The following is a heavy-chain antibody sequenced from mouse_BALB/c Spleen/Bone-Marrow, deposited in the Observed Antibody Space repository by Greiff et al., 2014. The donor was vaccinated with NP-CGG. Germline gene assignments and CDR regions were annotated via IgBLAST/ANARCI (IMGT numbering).Heavy chain of an antibody. CDR2: IHYSGST. CDR1: GYSITSGYS. Sequence: EVQLQESGPDLVKPSQSLSLTCTVTGYSITSGYSWHWIRQFPGNKLEWMGYIHYSGSTNYNPSLKSRISITRDTSKNQFFLQLNSXXTEDTATYYGAKDDYGRSRFAYWGQGTLVTVYA. CDR3: AKDDYGRSRFAY. D-gene: IGHD1-1*01. J-gene: IGHJ3*01. V-gene: IGHV3-1*02.